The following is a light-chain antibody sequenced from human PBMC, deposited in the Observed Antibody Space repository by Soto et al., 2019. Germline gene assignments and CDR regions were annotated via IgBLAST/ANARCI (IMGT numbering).Light chain of an antibody. V-gene: IGLV2-14*01. Sequence: PXSVSGSPGQSITISCTGTSSDVGGYNYVSWYQQHPGKAPKLMIYDVSNRPSGVSNRFSGSKSGNTASLTISGLQAEDEADFYCRSYTSSSTPVFGTGTKVTVL. CDR1: SSDVGGYNY. J-gene: IGLJ1*01. CDR3: RSYTSSSTPV. CDR2: DVS.